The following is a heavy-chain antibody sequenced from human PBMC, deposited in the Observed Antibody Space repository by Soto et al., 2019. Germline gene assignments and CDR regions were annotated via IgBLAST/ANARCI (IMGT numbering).Heavy chain of an antibody. J-gene: IGHJ5*02. CDR1: GGSFSGYY. CDR3: ARSPLLWFGNWFDP. D-gene: IGHD3-10*01. Sequence: PSETLSLTCAVYGGSFSGYYWSWIRQPPGKGLEWIGEINHSGSTNYNPSLKSRVTISVDTSKNQFSLKLSSVTAADTAVYYCARSPLLWFGNWFDPWGQGTLVTVSS. CDR2: INHSGST. V-gene: IGHV4-34*01.